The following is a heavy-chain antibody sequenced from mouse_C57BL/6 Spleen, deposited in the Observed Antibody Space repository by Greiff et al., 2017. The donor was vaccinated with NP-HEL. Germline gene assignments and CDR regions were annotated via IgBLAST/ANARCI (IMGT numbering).Heavy chain of an antibody. J-gene: IGHJ4*01. Sequence: EVQVVESGGGLVQPGGSMKLSCVASGFTFSNYWMNWVRQSPEKGLEWVAQIRLKSDNYATHYAESVKGRFTISRDDSKSSVYLQMNNLRAEDTGIYYCTAYYSNYGGAMDYWGQGTSVTVSS. CDR1: GFTFSNYW. CDR2: IRLKSDNYAT. D-gene: IGHD2-5*01. CDR3: TAYYSNYGGAMDY. V-gene: IGHV6-3*01.